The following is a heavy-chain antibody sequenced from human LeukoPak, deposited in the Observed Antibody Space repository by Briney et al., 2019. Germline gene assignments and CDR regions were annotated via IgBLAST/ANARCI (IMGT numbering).Heavy chain of an antibody. CDR2: ISGSGGST. D-gene: IGHD7-27*01. V-gene: IGHV3-23*01. CDR1: GFTFSSYA. J-gene: IGHJ6*03. Sequence: PGGSLRLSCAASGFTFSSYAMSWVRQAPGKGLEWVSAISGSGGSTYYADSVKGRFTISRDNSKNTLYLQMNSLGADDTAVYYCAKAPATGVGYYFYYMDVWGKGTTVTVSS. CDR3: AKAPATGVGYYFYYMDV.